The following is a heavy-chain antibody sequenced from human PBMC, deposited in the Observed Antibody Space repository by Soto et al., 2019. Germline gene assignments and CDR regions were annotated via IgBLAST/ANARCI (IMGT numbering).Heavy chain of an antibody. D-gene: IGHD2-15*01. V-gene: IGHV4-38-2*01. CDR3: RRTNSVGFYPYF. J-gene: IGHJ4*01. CDR1: GGSFSAYY. CDR2: IYHTGTT. Sequence: SETLSLTCAVSGGSFSAYYWAWLRKPPGKGLERVASIYHTGTTYYNQSLTSRVTISVDTSRNQFSLKLTSVTAADSAVYYCRRTNSVGFYPYF.